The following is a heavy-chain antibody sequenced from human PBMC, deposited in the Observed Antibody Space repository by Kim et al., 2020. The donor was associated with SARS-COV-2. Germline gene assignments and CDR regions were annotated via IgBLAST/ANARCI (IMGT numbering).Heavy chain of an antibody. Sequence: ASVKVSCKASGYTFTSYAMNWVRQAPGQGLEWMGWINTNTGNPTYAQGFTGRFVFSLDTSVSTAYLQISSLKAEDTAVYYCARARYSSGWYEAYYYYYYGMDVWGQGTTVTVSS. V-gene: IGHV7-4-1*02. CDR1: GYTFTSYA. D-gene: IGHD6-19*01. CDR3: ARARYSSGWYEAYYYYYYGMDV. J-gene: IGHJ6*02. CDR2: INTNTGNP.